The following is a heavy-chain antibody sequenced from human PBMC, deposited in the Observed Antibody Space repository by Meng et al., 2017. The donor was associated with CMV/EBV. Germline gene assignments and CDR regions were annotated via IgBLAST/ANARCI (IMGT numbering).Heavy chain of an antibody. CDR3: ARIGYTSSSLDY. CDR2: ISWNSGSI. V-gene: IGHV3-9*01. Sequence: SLKISCAASGFTFDDYAMHWVRQAPGKGLEWVSGISWNSGSIGYVDSVKGRFTVSRDNARNSVYLQLNSLTVEDTAVYYCARIGYTSSSLDYWGRGALVTVSS. D-gene: IGHD5-18*01. CDR1: GFTFDDYA. J-gene: IGHJ4*02.